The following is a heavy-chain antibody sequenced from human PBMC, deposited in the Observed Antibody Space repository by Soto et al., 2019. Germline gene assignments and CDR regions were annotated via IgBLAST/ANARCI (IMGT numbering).Heavy chain of an antibody. CDR1: GGTFSSYA. CDR3: AKNPENYYYGMDV. V-gene: IGHV1-69*12. CDR2: IIPIFGTA. J-gene: IGHJ6*02. Sequence: QVQLVQSGAEVKKPGSSVKVSCKASGGTFSSYAISWVRQAPGQGLEWMGGIIPIFGTADYAKKFQGRVTITADESTSTAYVGMSSLRSEDTAVYYCAKNPENYYYGMDVWGQGTTVTVSS.